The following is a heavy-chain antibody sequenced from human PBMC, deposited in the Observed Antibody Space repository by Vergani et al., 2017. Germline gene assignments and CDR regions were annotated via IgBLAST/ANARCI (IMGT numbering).Heavy chain of an antibody. Sequence: EVQLLESGGGLVQPGGSLRLSCAASGFTFSSYAMSRVRQAPGKGLEWVSAISGSGGSTYYADSVKGRFTISRDNSKNTLYLQMNSLRAEDTAVYYCAGPPTYYYVRGAFDIWGQGTMVTVSS. CDR1: GFTFSSYA. CDR3: AGPPTYYYVRGAFDI. J-gene: IGHJ3*02. D-gene: IGHD3-10*02. CDR2: ISGSGGST. V-gene: IGHV3-23*01.